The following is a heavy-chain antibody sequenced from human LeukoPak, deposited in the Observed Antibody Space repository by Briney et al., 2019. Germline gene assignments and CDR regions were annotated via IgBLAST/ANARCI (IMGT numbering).Heavy chain of an antibody. J-gene: IGHJ4*02. CDR2: INPNTGDT. V-gene: IGHV1-2*02. CDR1: GYTFTDHY. Sequence: ASVKVSCKASGYTFTDHYMHWVRLAPGQGLEWMGWINPNTGDTNYAQNFQGRVTMTRDTSIATAYLELRTLRSDDTAVYYCARRSIPAAFSFYFDFWGQGTLVTVSS. CDR3: ARRSIPAAFSFYFDF. D-gene: IGHD2-2*01.